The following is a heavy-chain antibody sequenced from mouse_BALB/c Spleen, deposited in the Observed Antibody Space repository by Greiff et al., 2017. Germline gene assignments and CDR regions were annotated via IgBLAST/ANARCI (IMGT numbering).Heavy chain of an antibody. J-gene: IGHJ4*01. CDR1: GFTFSSYA. CDR3: AREDGNYFYAMDY. V-gene: IGHV5-9-4*01. CDR2: ISSGGSYT. Sequence: DVHLVESGGGLVKPGGSLKLSCAASGFTFSSYAMSWVRQSPEKRLEWVAEISSGGSYTYYPDTVTGRFTISRDNAKNTLYLEMSSLRSEDTAMYYCAREDGNYFYAMDYWGQGTSVTVSS. D-gene: IGHD2-1*01.